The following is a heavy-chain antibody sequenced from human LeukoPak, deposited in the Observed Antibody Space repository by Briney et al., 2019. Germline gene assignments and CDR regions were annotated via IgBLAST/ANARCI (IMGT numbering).Heavy chain of an antibody. V-gene: IGHV3-23*01. J-gene: IGHJ4*02. CDR3: AKNAVVVAATYYFDY. Sequence: PGGSLRLSCAASGFTFSNYVMSWVRQAPGKGLEWISTINPSGAKTYYAASVRGRLTISRYNSKDSLHLQMNGLRADDTAIYYCAKNAVVVAATYYFDYWGQGTLVTVSS. CDR1: GFTFSNYV. D-gene: IGHD2-15*01. CDR2: INPSGAKT.